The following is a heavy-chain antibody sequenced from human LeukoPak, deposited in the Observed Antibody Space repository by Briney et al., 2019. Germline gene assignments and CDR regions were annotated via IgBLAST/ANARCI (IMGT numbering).Heavy chain of an antibody. V-gene: IGHV3-21*01. CDR3: ARDSDSSGHYYMDYFDY. CDR1: GFTFTSYA. CDR2: ISSSSRDI. Sequence: GSLRLSCAASGFTFTSYAMNWVRQAPGKGLEWVSSISSSSRDINYADSVKGRFTISRDNAWNSLYLQMNSLRAEDTAVYYCARDSDSSGHYYMDYFDYWGQGALVTVSS. J-gene: IGHJ4*02. D-gene: IGHD3-22*01.